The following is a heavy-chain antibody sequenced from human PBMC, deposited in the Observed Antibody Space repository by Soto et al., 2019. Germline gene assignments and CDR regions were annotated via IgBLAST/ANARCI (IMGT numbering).Heavy chain of an antibody. J-gene: IGHJ4*02. D-gene: IGHD3-16*01. CDR2: IIPMFGTA. CDR3: AGGPTDYFDY. Sequence: SVKVSCKASGGTFSSYSISWVRQAPGQGLECMGWIIPMFGTARYAQKFQGRVTITADESASTAYMELSSLRSEDTAVYYCAGGPTDYFDYWGQGTLVTVSS. V-gene: IGHV1-69*13. CDR1: GGTFSSYS.